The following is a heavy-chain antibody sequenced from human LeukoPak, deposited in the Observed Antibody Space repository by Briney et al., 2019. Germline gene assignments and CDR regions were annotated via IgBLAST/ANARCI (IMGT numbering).Heavy chain of an antibody. CDR3: AMSITMIVAPPLC. CDR2: IIPILGIA. D-gene: IGHD3-22*01. CDR1: GGTFSSYA. Sequence: GSSVTVSCKASGGTFSSYATSWVRQAPGQGLEWMGRIIPILGIANYAQKFQGRVTITADKSTSTAYMELSSLRSEDTAVYYCAMSITMIVAPPLCWGQGTLVTVSS. J-gene: IGHJ4*02. V-gene: IGHV1-69*04.